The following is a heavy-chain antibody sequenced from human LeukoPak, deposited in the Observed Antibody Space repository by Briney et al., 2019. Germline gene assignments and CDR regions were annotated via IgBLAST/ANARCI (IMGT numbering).Heavy chain of an antibody. Sequence: SETLSLTCTVSGVSVSSGSYYWSWIRQPPGKGLEWIGYIYYSGSTNYNPSLKSRVTISVDTSKNQFSLKLSSVTAADTAVYYCARDRSWESSSWPYYYYYGMDVWGQGTTVTVSS. J-gene: IGHJ6*02. V-gene: IGHV4-61*01. CDR1: GVSVSSGSYY. D-gene: IGHD6-13*01. CDR2: IYYSGST. CDR3: ARDRSWESSSWPYYYYYGMDV.